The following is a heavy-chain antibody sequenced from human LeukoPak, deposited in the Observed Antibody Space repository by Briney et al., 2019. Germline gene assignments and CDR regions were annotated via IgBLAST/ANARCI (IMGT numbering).Heavy chain of an antibody. J-gene: IGHJ4*02. CDR3: AVSVQAAAIPAFDN. CDR1: GSMFAGHY. CDR2: IGPSNGAT. D-gene: IGHD6-25*01. V-gene: IGHV1-2*02. Sequence: ASVKVSCKASGSMFAGHYRHWMRQAPGQGLEWMGWIGPSNGATKYAQNFQGRVTMTRDTSISTAYMELSDLRSDDTAVYYCAVSVQAAAIPAFDNWGQGTLVTVSS.